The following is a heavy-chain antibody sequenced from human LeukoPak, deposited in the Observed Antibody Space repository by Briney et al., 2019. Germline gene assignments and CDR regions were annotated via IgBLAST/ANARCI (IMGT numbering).Heavy chain of an antibody. CDR1: GFTFSSYA. J-gene: IGHJ4*02. CDR3: AKNLNQLLYRDYFDY. D-gene: IGHD2-2*02. Sequence: GGSLRLSCAASGFTFSSYAMSWVRQAPGKGLEWVSAISGSGGSTYYADSVKGRFTISRDNSKNTLYLQMNSLRAEDTAVYYCAKNLNQLLYRDYFDYWGQGTLVTVSS. V-gene: IGHV3-23*01. CDR2: ISGSGGST.